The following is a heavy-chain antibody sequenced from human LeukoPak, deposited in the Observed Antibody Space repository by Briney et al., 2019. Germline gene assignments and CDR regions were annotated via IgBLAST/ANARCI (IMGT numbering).Heavy chain of an antibody. CDR1: GGSISSYY. CDR3: ARDSEYWVSSGAFDI. D-gene: IGHD2/OR15-2a*01. V-gene: IGHV4-59*01. CDR2: IYYSGST. Sequence: SETLSLTCTVSGGSISSYYWSWIRQPPGKGLEWIGYIYYSGSTNYNPSLKSRVTISVDTSKNQFSLKLSSVTAADTAVYYCARDSEYWVSSGAFDIWGQGTMVTVSS. J-gene: IGHJ3*02.